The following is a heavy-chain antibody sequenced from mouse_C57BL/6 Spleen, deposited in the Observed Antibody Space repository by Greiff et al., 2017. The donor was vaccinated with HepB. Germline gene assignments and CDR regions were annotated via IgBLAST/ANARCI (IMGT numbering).Heavy chain of an antibody. CDR2: IYPRSGNT. CDR1: GYTFTSYG. D-gene: IGHD1-1*01. J-gene: IGHJ2*01. V-gene: IGHV1-81*01. CDR3: ASLYYYGSSHYFDY. Sequence: QVHVKQSGAELARPGASVKLSCKASGYTFTSYGISWVKQRTGQGLEWIGEIYPRSGNTYYNEKFKGKATLTADKSSSTAYMELRSLTSEDSAVYFCASLYYYGSSHYFDYWGQVTTLTVSS.